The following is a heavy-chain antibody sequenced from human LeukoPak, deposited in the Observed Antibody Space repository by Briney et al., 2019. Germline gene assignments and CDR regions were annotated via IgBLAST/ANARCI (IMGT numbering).Heavy chain of an antibody. CDR1: GGSISTSDFY. Sequence: SETLSLTCTLSGGSISTSDFYWGWVRQPPGKGLEWIGNIHHNGNTYFNPSLKSRVTISVDTSKNQFSLKLSSVTAADTAVYYCARDAVAGPYYFDYWGQGTLVTVSS. CDR3: ARDAVAGPYYFDY. V-gene: IGHV4-39*07. CDR2: IHHNGNT. D-gene: IGHD6-19*01. J-gene: IGHJ4*02.